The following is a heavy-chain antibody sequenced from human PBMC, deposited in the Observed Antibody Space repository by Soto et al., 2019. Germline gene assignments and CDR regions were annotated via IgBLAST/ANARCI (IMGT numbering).Heavy chain of an antibody. D-gene: IGHD7-27*01. J-gene: IGHJ4*02. CDR1: GGSISSYY. V-gene: IGHV4-59*08. Sequence: PSETLSLTYTVSGGSISSYYWSWIRQPPGKGLEWIGYIYYSGSTNYNPSLKSRVTISVDTSKNQFSLKLTSVTAADTAVYYCASHLRPTNWGGGYFDYWGQGPLVTVSS. CDR2: IYYSGST. CDR3: ASHLRPTNWGGGYFDY.